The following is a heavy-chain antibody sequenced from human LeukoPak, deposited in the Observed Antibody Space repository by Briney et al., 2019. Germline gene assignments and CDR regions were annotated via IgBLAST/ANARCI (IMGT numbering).Heavy chain of an antibody. CDR1: GGSISSGDYY. V-gene: IGHV4-30-4*08. Sequence: SETLSLTCTVSGGSISSGDYYWSWLRQPPGTGLEWIGYIYYSGSTYYNPSLKSRVTISVDTSKNQFSLKLSSVTAADTAVYYCAREHYDFWSGYYRNWFDHWGQGTLVTVSS. CDR3: AREHYDFWSGYYRNWFDH. D-gene: IGHD3-3*01. CDR2: IYYSGST. J-gene: IGHJ5*02.